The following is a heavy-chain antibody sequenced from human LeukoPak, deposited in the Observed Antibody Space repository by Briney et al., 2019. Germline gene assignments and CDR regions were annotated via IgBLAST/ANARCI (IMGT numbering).Heavy chain of an antibody. J-gene: IGHJ4*02. CDR3: AAVEREYFDTSGYYDY. D-gene: IGHD3-22*01. CDR1: GYTLSEYS. CDR2: FDPEDGET. Sequence: ASVKVSCKVSGYTLSEYSISWVRQAPGKGFEWMGGFDPEDGETIYSQTFQGRVTMTEDKSTDIAYMELRSLKSEDTAVYYCAAVEREYFDTSGYYDYWGQGTLVTVSS. V-gene: IGHV1-24*01.